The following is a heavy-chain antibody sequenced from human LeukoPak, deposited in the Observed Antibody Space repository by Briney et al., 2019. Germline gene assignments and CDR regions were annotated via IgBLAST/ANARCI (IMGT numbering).Heavy chain of an antibody. CDR1: GFTFGSFA. Sequence: GGSLRLSCVASGFTFGSFAMTWVRQAPGKGLEWVAAISGSGDKTYYADSVRGRFTISRDNSKTTLFLQLNSLGAGDSAVFYCAKDGTNYGLGTSFDNWGQGTLVTVSS. V-gene: IGHV3-23*01. CDR3: AKDGTNYGLGTSFDN. D-gene: IGHD3-10*01. J-gene: IGHJ4*02. CDR2: ISGSGDKT.